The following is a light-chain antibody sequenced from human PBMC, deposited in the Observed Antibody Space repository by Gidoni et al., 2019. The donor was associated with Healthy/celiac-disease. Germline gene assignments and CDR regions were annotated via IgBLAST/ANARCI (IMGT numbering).Light chain of an antibody. CDR2: RNN. Sequence: SAPPQLPSSSGTPVQRVTFSCSGSSSNIGSNYVYWYQQLPGTAPKLLIYRNNQRPSGVPDRFSGSKSGTSASLAISGLRSEDEADYYCAAWDDSLSGPVFGGGTKLTVL. J-gene: IGLJ2*01. CDR1: SSNIGSNY. CDR3: AAWDDSLSGPV. V-gene: IGLV1-47*01.